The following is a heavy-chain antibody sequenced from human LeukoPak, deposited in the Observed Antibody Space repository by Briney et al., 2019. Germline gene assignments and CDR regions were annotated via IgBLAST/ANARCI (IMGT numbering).Heavy chain of an antibody. V-gene: IGHV1-69*06. CDR1: GGTFSVYA. CDR2: INPIFGTA. CDR3: ARNKAVADPFYYYSMDV. Sequence: SVTVSCTASGGTFSVYAISWVRQAPGQGLEGVGGINPIFGTANYAQKFQGRVTITADKSTSTAYMELSSLRSEDTAVYYCARNKAVADPFYYYSMDVRGKGTTVTVSS. D-gene: IGHD6-19*01. J-gene: IGHJ6*03.